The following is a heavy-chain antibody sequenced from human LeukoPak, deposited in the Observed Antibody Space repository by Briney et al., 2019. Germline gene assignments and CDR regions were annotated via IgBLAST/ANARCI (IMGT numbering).Heavy chain of an antibody. CDR2: ISSSSYI. Sequence: PGGSLRLSCAASGFTFSSYSMNWVRQAPGKGLEWVSSISSSSYIYYADSVKGRFTISRDNAKNSLYLQMNSLRAEDTAVYYCARVQLERIRYYYMDVWGKGTTVTVSS. V-gene: IGHV3-21*01. CDR3: ARVQLERIRYYYMDV. D-gene: IGHD1-1*01. J-gene: IGHJ6*03. CDR1: GFTFSSYS.